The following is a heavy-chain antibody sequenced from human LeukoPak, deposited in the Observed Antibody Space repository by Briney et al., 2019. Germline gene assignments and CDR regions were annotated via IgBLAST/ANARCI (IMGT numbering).Heavy chain of an antibody. V-gene: IGHV3-21*01. D-gene: IGHD3-22*01. CDR2: ISSSSSYI. Sequence: GGSLRLSCAASGFTFSSYSMNWVRQALGKGLEWVSSISSSSSYIYYADSVKGRFTISRDNAKNSLYLQMNSLRAEDTAVYYCARFMEDDSSGYDYWGQGTLVTVSS. CDR3: ARFMEDDSSGYDY. J-gene: IGHJ4*02. CDR1: GFTFSSYS.